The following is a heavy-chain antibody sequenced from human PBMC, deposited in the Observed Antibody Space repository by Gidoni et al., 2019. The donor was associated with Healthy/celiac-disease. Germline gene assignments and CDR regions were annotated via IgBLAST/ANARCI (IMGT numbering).Heavy chain of an antibody. V-gene: IGHV3-9*01. Sequence: EVQLVESGGGLVQPGRSLRLSCAASGFPLDDYAMHWVRQAQGKGLEWVSGISWNSGSIGYADSVKGRFTISRDNAKNSLYLQMNSLRAEDTALYYCAKDINFQTGVDAFDIWGQGTMVTVSS. CDR2: ISWNSGSI. D-gene: IGHD7-27*01. CDR3: AKDINFQTGVDAFDI. J-gene: IGHJ3*02. CDR1: GFPLDDYA.